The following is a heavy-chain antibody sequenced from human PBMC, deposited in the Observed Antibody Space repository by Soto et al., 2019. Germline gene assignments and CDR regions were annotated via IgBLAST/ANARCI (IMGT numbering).Heavy chain of an antibody. Sequence: TLSLTCTVSGGSINSYYWSWIRQPPGKGLEWIGYIHYSGGTNYNPSLKSRVTISVDTAKNQFSLKVSSVIAADTAVYYCVRAVYCTSANCYGPFDYWGQGTLVTVSS. CDR2: IHYSGGT. D-gene: IGHD2-2*01. V-gene: IGHV4-59*01. J-gene: IGHJ4*02. CDR1: GGSINSYY. CDR3: VRAVYCTSANCYGPFDY.